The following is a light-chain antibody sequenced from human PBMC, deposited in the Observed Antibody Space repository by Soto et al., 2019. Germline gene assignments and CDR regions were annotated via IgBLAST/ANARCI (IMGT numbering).Light chain of an antibody. CDR1: EDISNY. V-gene: IGKV1-9*01. CDR3: QQLKSYPRT. Sequence: DIQLTQSPSFLSASVGDRITITCRTSEDISNYLAWYQQKLGEAPKLLIYAASTLQSGVPLRFSGSGSGTEFTLTVSSLQPEDFATYYCQQLKSYPRTFGQGTKV. CDR2: AAS. J-gene: IGKJ1*01.